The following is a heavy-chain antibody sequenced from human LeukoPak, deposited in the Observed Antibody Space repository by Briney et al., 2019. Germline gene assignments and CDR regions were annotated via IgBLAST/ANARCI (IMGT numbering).Heavy chain of an antibody. CDR1: GYTFTNYA. CDR2: INAGNGNT. J-gene: IGHJ5*02. Sequence: ASVKVSCKASGYTFTNYAINWVRQAPGQRLEWMGWINAGNGNTKYSQKFQGRVTITRDTSASTAYMELSSLGSEDTAVYYCAREYQAVADPWGQGTLVTVSS. V-gene: IGHV1-3*01. D-gene: IGHD6-19*01. CDR3: AREYQAVADP.